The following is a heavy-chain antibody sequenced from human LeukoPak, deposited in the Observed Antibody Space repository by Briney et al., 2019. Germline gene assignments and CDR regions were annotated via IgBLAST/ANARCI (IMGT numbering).Heavy chain of an antibody. J-gene: IGHJ4*02. D-gene: IGHD3-3*01. CDR3: ANNLYYDFWSAYYFDY. CDR1: GFTFSSYA. Sequence: GGSLRLSCAASGFTFSSYAMSWVRQAPGKGLEWVSATSGSGGSTYYADSVKGRFTISRDNSKNTLYLQMNSLRAEDTAVYYCANNLYYDFWSAYYFDYWGQGTLVTVSS. V-gene: IGHV3-23*01. CDR2: TSGSGGST.